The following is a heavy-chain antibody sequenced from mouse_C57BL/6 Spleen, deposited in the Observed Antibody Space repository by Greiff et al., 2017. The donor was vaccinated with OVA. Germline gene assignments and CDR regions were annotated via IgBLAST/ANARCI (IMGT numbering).Heavy chain of an antibody. CDR3: ARMGYLAYYSNYSAMDY. D-gene: IGHD2-5*01. CDR2: IDPANGNT. V-gene: IGHV14-3*01. Sequence: VQLQQSVAELVRPGASVKLSCTASGFNIKNTYMHWVKQRPEQGLEWIGRIDPANGNTKYAPKFQGQATITADKSSNTAYLQLSSLTSEDTAIYYCARMGYLAYYSNYSAMDYWGQGTSVTVSS. CDR1: GFNIKNTY. J-gene: IGHJ4*01.